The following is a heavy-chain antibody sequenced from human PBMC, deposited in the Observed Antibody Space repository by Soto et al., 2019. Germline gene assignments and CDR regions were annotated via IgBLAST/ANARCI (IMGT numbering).Heavy chain of an antibody. CDR3: ARDPTPSMITIFGVVIHDAYDGMDV. Sequence: GGSLRLSTAASGFTFSSYEMNWVRQAPGKGLEWVSYISSSGSTIYYADSVKGRFTISRDNAKNSLHLQMNSLRAEDTAVYYCARDPTPSMITIFGVVIHDAYDGMDVWGQGTTVTVSS. CDR2: ISSSGSTI. D-gene: IGHD3-3*01. V-gene: IGHV3-48*03. CDR1: GFTFSSYE. J-gene: IGHJ6*02.